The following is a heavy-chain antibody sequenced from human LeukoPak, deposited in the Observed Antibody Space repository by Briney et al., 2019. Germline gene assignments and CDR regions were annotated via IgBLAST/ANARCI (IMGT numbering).Heavy chain of an antibody. V-gene: IGHV4-59*01. J-gene: IGHJ4*02. CDR2: IYYSGST. D-gene: IGHD3-10*01. CDR3: ARNNYGSGTPD. Sequence: PSETLSLTCTVSGGSISSYYWSWIRQPPGKGLEWIGYIYYSGSTNYNPSLKSRVTISEDTSKNQFSLKLSSVTAADTAVYYCARNNYGSGTPDWGQGTLVTVSS. CDR1: GGSISSYY.